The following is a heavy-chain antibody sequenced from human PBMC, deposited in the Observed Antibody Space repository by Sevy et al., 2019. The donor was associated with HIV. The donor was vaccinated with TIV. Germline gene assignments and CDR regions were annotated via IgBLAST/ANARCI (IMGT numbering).Heavy chain of an antibody. Sequence: GGSLRLSSAASGFTFSNAWMSWVRQAPGKGLEWVGRIKSKTDGGTTDYAAPVKGRFTISRDDSKNTLYLQMNSLKTEDTAVYYCTSRPRIVVVTADHDYWGQGTLVTVSS. J-gene: IGHJ4*02. V-gene: IGHV3-15*01. CDR2: IKSKTDGGTT. CDR1: GFTFSNAW. D-gene: IGHD2-21*02. CDR3: TSRPRIVVVTADHDY.